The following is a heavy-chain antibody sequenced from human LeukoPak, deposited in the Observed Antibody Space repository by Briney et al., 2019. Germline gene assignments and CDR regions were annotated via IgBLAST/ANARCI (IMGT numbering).Heavy chain of an antibody. CDR3: AREDRDYGSGDFDY. D-gene: IGHD3-10*01. V-gene: IGHV4-4*03. J-gene: IGHJ4*02. CDR2: IYHSGST. CDR1: GGSISSSNW. Sequence: PETLSLTCAVSGGSISSSNWWSWVRQPPGKGLEWIGEIYHSGSTNYNPSLKSRVTISVDKSKNQFSLKPSSVTAADTAVYYCAREDRDYGSGDFDYWGQGTLVTVSS.